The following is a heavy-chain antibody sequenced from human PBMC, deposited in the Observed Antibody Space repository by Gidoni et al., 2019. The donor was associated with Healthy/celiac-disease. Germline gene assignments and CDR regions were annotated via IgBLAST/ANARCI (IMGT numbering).Heavy chain of an antibody. Sequence: EVQLVESGGGLVKPGGSLRLSCAASGFPFSSYSMNWVRQAPGKGLEWVSSMSSSSSYIYYADSVKGRFTISRDNAKNSLYLQMNSRRAEDTAVYYCARGRMGALHDAFDIWGQGTMVTVSS. J-gene: IGHJ3*02. V-gene: IGHV3-21*01. CDR2: MSSSSSYI. CDR1: GFPFSSYS. D-gene: IGHD1-26*01. CDR3: ARGRMGALHDAFDI.